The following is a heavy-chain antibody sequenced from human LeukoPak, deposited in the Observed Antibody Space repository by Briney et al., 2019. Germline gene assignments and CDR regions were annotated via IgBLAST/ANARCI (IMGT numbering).Heavy chain of an antibody. CDR3: AGQYDYWTGSGQKNWFDP. V-gene: IGHV4-39*01. J-gene: IGHJ5*02. D-gene: IGHD3-3*01. Sequence: SETLSLTCTVSGGSIRSSSYYWGWIRQPPGKGLEWIGSIYYSGSTYFNPSLKSRVTISADMSKNQFSLKLSSVTAADTAVYFCAGQYDYWTGSGQKNWFDPWGQGTLVTVSS. CDR1: GGSIRSSSYY. CDR2: IYYSGST.